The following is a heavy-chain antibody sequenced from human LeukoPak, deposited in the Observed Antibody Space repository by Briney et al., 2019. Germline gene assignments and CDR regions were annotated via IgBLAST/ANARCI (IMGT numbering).Heavy chain of an antibody. J-gene: IGHJ4*02. CDR2: ISAYNGNT. CDR1: GYTFTSYG. D-gene: IGHD2-2*02. CDR3: ARDCSSTSCYKVDY. V-gene: IGHV1-18*01. Sequence: GASVKVSCKASGYTFTSYGIGWVRQAPGQGLEWMGWISAYNGNTNYAQKLQGRVTMTTDTSTSTAYMELRSLRSDDTAVYYCARDCSSTSCYKVDYWGQGTLVTVSS.